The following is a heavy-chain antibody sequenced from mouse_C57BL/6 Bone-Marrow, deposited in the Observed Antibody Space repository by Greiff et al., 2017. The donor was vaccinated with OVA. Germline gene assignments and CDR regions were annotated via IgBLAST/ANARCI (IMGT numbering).Heavy chain of an antibody. CDR3: ARRGTTVVYFDY. CDR2: IYPGDGDT. Sequence: QVQLQQSGPELVKPGASVKISCKASGYAFSSSWMNWVKQRPGKGLEWIGRIYPGDGDTNYNGKFKGKATLTADKSSSTAYMQLSSLTSEDSAVYFCARRGTTVVYFDYWGQGTTRTVSS. CDR1: GYAFSSSW. J-gene: IGHJ2*01. V-gene: IGHV1-82*01. D-gene: IGHD1-1*01.